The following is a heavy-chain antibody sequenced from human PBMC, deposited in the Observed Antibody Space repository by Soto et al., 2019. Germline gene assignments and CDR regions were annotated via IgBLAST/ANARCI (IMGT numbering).Heavy chain of an antibody. CDR3: AKSATVPAAIAY. Sequence: QVQLVQSGAEVKKPGASVKVSCKASGYTFTSYAMHWVRQAPGQRLEWMGWINAGNGNTKYSQKFQGRVTITRDTSASTAHMELSSLRSEDTAVYYCAKSATVPAAIAYWGQGTLVTVSS. CDR1: GYTFTSYA. V-gene: IGHV1-3*01. CDR2: INAGNGNT. D-gene: IGHD2-2*02. J-gene: IGHJ4*02.